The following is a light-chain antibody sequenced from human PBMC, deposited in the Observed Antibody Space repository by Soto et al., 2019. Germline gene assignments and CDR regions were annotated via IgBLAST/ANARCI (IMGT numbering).Light chain of an antibody. Sequence: AIQMTQSPSSLSASVGDRVTITCRASQGIRNDLGWYQQKPGKAPKFLIYGASSLQSGVPSRFSGSGSGTDFALTINSLQPEDFATYYCLQDYNYPYTFGQGTRLEIK. CDR1: QGIRND. J-gene: IGKJ5*01. V-gene: IGKV1-6*01. CDR2: GAS. CDR3: LQDYNYPYT.